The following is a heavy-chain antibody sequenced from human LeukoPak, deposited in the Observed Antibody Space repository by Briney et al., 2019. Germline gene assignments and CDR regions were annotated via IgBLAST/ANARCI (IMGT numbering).Heavy chain of an antibody. CDR3: ARRITMTNYNWFDP. V-gene: IGHV4-34*01. CDR2: INHNGGT. CDR1: GGSFSGYF. D-gene: IGHD3-22*01. J-gene: IGHJ5*02. Sequence: SETLSLTCAVYGGSFSGYFWSWIRQPPGKGLEWIGDINHNGGTNYNPSLKSRVTISVDKSKNQFSLKLSSVTAADTAVYYCARRITMTNYNWFDPWGQGTLVTVSS.